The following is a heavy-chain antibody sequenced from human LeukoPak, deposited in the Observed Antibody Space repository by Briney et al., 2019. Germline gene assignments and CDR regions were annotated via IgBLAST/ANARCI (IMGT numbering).Heavy chain of an antibody. CDR3: ARGAYYYGSGSYD. CDR2: ISSSSSYI. D-gene: IGHD3-10*01. V-gene: IGHV3-21*01. CDR1: GFTFSSYS. Sequence: GGSLRLSCAASGFTFSSYSMNWVRQAPGKGLEWVSSISSSSSYIYYADSVKGRFTISRDNARNSLYLQMNSLRAEDTAVYYCARGAYYYGSGSYDWGQGTLVTVSS. J-gene: IGHJ4*02.